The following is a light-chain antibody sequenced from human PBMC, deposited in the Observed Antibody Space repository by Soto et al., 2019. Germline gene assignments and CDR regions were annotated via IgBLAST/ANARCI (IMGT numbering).Light chain of an antibody. Sequence: IQMTQSPSSLSASVGDRVTITCRASQTIDKYLNWYQHIPGRAPKPLIYGASSLQSGVPTRFSGSGGGTYFTLTISSLQHEDFATYYCQQSYSSPGTFGRGTRVE. CDR2: GAS. J-gene: IGKJ1*01. V-gene: IGKV1-39*01. CDR3: QQSYSSPGT. CDR1: QTIDKY.